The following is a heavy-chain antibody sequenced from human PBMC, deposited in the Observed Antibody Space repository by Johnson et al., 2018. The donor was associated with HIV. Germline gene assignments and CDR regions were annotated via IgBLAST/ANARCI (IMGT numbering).Heavy chain of an antibody. D-gene: IGHD3-22*01. CDR2: ISYDGSNK. CDR3: ARGPGYYYDSSGPTLNAFDI. Sequence: QVQLVESGGGVVQPGRSLRLSCAASGFTFSSYAMHWVRQAPGKGLEWVAVISYDGSNKYYADSVKGRFTISRDNSKNTLYLQMNSLRAEDTAVYYCARGPGYYYDSSGPTLNAFDIWGQGTMVTVSS. J-gene: IGHJ3*02. CDR1: GFTFSSYA. V-gene: IGHV3-30-3*01.